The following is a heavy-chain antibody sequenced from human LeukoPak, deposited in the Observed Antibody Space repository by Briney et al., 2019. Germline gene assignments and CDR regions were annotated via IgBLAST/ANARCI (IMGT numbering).Heavy chain of an antibody. D-gene: IGHD2-2*01. J-gene: IGHJ4*02. Sequence: GGSLRLSCAASGLSVSSKYMNWVRQAPGKGLEWVSLLYSGGNTYYADSVKGRFTISRDSSKNTVYLQMNSLRAEDTAVYYCAARDCSTTSCYGGLFDYWGQGTLVTVSS. CDR2: LYSGGNT. CDR1: GLSVSSKY. V-gene: IGHV3-53*01. CDR3: AARDCSTTSCYGGLFDY.